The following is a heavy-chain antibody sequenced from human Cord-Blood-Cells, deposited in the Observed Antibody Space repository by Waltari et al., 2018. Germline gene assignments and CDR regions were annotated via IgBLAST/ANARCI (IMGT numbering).Heavy chain of an antibody. D-gene: IGHD3-10*01. J-gene: IGHJ4*02. CDR1: GGSFSGYY. V-gene: IGHV4-34*01. CDR2: INHSGSN. Sequence: QVQLQQWGAGLLKTSETLSLTCAVYGGSFSGYYWCWISQPPGKGLEWIGEINHSGSNNYNPSLKSRVTISVDTSKNQFSLKLSSVTAADTAVYYCARVNYYGSGSYTIDYWGQGTLVTVSS. CDR3: ARVNYYGSGSYTIDY.